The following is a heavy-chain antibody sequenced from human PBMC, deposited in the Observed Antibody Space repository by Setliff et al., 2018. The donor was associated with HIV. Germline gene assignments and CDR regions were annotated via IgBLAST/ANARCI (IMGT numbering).Heavy chain of an antibody. J-gene: IGHJ3*02. V-gene: IGHV5-51*01. D-gene: IGHD1-26*01. CDR3: ARPRRPYSGSYYDGFDI. CDR2: IYPGDSDI. Sequence: GESLKISCKGSGYSFTNYWIGWVRQMPGKGLEWMGIIYPGDSDIQYSPSLQGQVTISADKSTSTAFLQWSSLKASDTAMFYCARPRRPYSGSYYDGFDIWGQGTMVTVSS. CDR1: GYSFTNYW.